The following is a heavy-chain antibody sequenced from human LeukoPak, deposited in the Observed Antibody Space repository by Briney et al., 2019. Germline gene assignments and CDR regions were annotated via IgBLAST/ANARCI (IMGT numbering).Heavy chain of an antibody. D-gene: IGHD2-2*01. CDR3: AKDSTLYCSSTSCCPDY. Sequence: GGSLRLSCAASGFTFSSYAMSWVRQAPGKGLEWVSAISGSGGSTYYADSVKGRFTISRDNSKNTLYLQMNSLRAEDTAAYYCAKDSTLYCSSTSCCPDYWGQGTLVTVSS. J-gene: IGHJ4*02. CDR1: GFTFSSYA. CDR2: ISGSGGST. V-gene: IGHV3-23*01.